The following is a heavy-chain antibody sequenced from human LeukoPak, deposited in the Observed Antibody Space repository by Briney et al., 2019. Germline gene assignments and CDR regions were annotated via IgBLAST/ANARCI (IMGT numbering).Heavy chain of an antibody. J-gene: IGHJ4*02. V-gene: IGHV1-69*06. CDR1: GGTFRSYA. D-gene: IGHD3-10*01. CDR2: IIPIFGTA. Sequence: SVKVSCKASGGTFRSYAISWVRQAPGQGLEWMGGIIPIFGTANYAQKFQGRVTITADKSTSTAYMELSSLRSEDTAVYYCARDGDGYGSGSYPDYWGQGTLVTVSS. CDR3: ARDGDGYGSGSYPDY.